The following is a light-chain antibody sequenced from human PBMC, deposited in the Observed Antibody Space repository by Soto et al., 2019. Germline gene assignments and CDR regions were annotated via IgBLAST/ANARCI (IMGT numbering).Light chain of an antibody. V-gene: IGKV3-20*01. CDR2: GAS. CDR1: QSRNSSY. Sequence: EIVLTQSPGTLSLSPGERATLSCRASQSRNSSYLAWHQQKPGQAPRLLIYGASSRATGIPDRFSGSGSGTDFTLTISRLEPEDFAVYYCQQYGSSPKTFGQGTKVDIK. J-gene: IGKJ1*01. CDR3: QQYGSSPKT.